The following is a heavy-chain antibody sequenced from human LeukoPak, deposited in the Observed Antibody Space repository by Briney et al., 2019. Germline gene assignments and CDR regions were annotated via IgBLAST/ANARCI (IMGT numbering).Heavy chain of an antibody. V-gene: IGHV3-21*01. Sequence: GGSLRLSCAASGFTFSSYSMNWVRQAPGKGLEWVPSISSSSSYIYYADSVKGRFTISRDNAKNSLYLQMNSLRAEDTAVYYCARDRNYDFWSGYSYYFDYWGQGTLVTVSS. CDR1: GFTFSSYS. J-gene: IGHJ4*02. CDR3: ARDRNYDFWSGYSYYFDY. CDR2: ISSSSSYI. D-gene: IGHD3-3*01.